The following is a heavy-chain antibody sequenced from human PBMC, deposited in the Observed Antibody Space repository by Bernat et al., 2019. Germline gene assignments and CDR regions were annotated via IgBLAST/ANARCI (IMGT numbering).Heavy chain of an antibody. CDR3: AKQGGQLPQLVWFDP. CDR1: GFTFSSYA. Sequence: EVQLLESGGGLVQPGGSLRLSCAASGFTFSSYAMSWVRQAPGKGLEWVSAISGSGGSTYYAYSGKGRFTISRDNSKNTLYLQMNSLRAEDTAVYYCAKQGGQLPQLVWFDPWGQGTLVTVSS. J-gene: IGHJ5*02. D-gene: IGHD1-1*01. V-gene: IGHV3-23*01. CDR2: ISGSGGST.